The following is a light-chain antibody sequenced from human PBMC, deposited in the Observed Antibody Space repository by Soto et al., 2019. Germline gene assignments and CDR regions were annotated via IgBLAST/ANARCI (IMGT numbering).Light chain of an antibody. J-gene: IGLJ1*01. CDR1: SSNLGAGYD. CDR2: ANS. CDR3: QSYDSILIVSKV. V-gene: IGLV1-40*01. Sequence: QSVLTQPPSVSGAPGQRVTISCSGSSSNLGAGYDVQWYQQFPGTAPKLLIYANSARPSGVPDRFSGSKSGTSASLAITGLQAEDEADYYCQSYDSILIVSKVFGSGTKVTVL.